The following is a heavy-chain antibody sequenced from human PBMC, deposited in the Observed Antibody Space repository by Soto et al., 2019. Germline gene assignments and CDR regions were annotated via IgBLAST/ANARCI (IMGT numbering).Heavy chain of an antibody. Sequence: PSETLSLTCTVSGGSISSYYWSWIRQPPGKGLEWIGYIYYSGSTNYNPSLKSRVTISVDTSKNQFSLKLSSVTAADTAVYYCARFLRGYSSSTFVPSCQGTLVTVFS. CDR3: ARFLRGYSSSTFVP. CDR1: GGSISSYY. J-gene: IGHJ5*02. V-gene: IGHV4-59*01. D-gene: IGHD6-6*01. CDR2: IYYSGST.